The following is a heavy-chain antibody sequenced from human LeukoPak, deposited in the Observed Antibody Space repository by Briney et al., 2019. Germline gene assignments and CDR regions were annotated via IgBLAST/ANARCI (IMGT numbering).Heavy chain of an antibody. J-gene: IGHJ5*02. CDR2: INPNSGGT. V-gene: IGHV1-2*02. Sequence: ASVKVSCKASGYTFTGYYMHWVRQAPGQGLEWMGWINPNSGGTNYAQKFQGRVTMTRDTSISTAHMELSRLRSDDTAVYYCARGVCSCTSCYETYNWFDPWGQGTLVTVSS. D-gene: IGHD2-2*01. CDR3: ARGVCSCTSCYETYNWFDP. CDR1: GYTFTGYY.